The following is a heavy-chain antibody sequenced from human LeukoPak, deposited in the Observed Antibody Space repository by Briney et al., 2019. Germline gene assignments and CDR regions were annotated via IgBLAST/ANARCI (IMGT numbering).Heavy chain of an antibody. Sequence: PSETLSLTYTVSGGSVGGFYWTWIRQPPGGGMQWIGFIFSSGGTNYNPSLKSRVAISTDTSKNQVSLRVTSVTAADTAVYYCATGGAYTSGWYNIWGQGTLVSVSS. CDR3: ATGGAYTSGWYNI. J-gene: IGHJ4*02. CDR1: GGSVGGFY. D-gene: IGHD6-19*01. CDR2: IFSSGGT. V-gene: IGHV4-4*09.